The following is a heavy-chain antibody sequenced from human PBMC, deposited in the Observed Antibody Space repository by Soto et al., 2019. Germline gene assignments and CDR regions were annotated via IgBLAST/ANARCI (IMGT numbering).Heavy chain of an antibody. J-gene: IGHJ4*02. Sequence: QVQLVQSGAEVKKPGASVKVSCKASGYTFTSYGISWVRQAPGQGLEWMGWISAYNGNTNYAQKLQGRVTMTTDTSXXTXYRXLRSLRSDDTAVYYCATYMKTYYYDSSGYYSEFDYWGQGTLVTVSS. CDR2: ISAYNGNT. CDR1: GYTFTSYG. CDR3: ATYMKTYYYDSSGYYSEFDY. D-gene: IGHD3-22*01. V-gene: IGHV1-18*01.